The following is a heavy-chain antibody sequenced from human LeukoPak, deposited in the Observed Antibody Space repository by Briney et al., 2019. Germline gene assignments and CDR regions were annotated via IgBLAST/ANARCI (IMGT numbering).Heavy chain of an antibody. CDR3: ARLWFGEANWFDP. CDR2: IYYSGST. CDR1: GCSVSNGSYY. J-gene: IGHJ5*02. V-gene: IGHV4-61*01. D-gene: IGHD3-10*01. Sequence: SETLSLTCTVSGCSVSNGSYYWSWIRQPPGKGLEWIGYIYYSGSTNYNPSLKSRVTISVDTSKNQFSLKLSSVTAADTAVYYCARLWFGEANWFDPWGQGTLVTVSS.